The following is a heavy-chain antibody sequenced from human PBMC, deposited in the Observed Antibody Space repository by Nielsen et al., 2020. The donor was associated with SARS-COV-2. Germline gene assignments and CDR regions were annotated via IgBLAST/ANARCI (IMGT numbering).Heavy chain of an antibody. CDR1: GFTFSSYG. Sequence: GGSLRLSCAASGFTFSSYGMHWVRQAPGKGLEWVAVIWYDGSNKYYADSVKGRFTISRDKSKNTLYLQMNSLRAEDTAVYYCARDNDFWSGYYLDYWGQGTLVTVSS. CDR3: ARDNDFWSGYYLDY. D-gene: IGHD3-3*01. V-gene: IGHV3-33*01. J-gene: IGHJ4*02. CDR2: IWYDGSNK.